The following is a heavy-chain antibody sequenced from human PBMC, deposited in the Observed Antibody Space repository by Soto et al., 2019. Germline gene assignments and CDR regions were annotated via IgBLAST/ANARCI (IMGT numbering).Heavy chain of an antibody. J-gene: IGHJ3*02. CDR3: ARGRGRYCSSTSCLRIHDI. CDR2: INHSGST. D-gene: IGHD2-2*01. CDR1: GGSFSNYY. Sequence: QVQLQQWGAGLLKPSETLSLTCAVYGGSFSNYYWSWIRQPPGKGLEWIGEINHSGSTNYNPSLKSRVTISIDTSKNQFSLKLSSVTAADTAVYYWARGRGRYCSSTSCLRIHDIWGQGTMVTVSS. V-gene: IGHV4-34*01.